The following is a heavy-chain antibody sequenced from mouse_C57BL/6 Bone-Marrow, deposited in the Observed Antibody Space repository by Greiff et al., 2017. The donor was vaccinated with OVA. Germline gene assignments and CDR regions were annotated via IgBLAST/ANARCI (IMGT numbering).Heavy chain of an antibody. CDR1: GYAFSSSW. Sequence: VQLVESGPELVKPGASVKISCKASGYAFSSSWMNWVKQRPGKGLEWIGRIYPGDGDTNYHGKFKSKATLNADKSSSTAYMQLSCLISENSAVYFCARDRASTFHVWGTGTTVTVSS. CDR2: IYPGDGDT. D-gene: IGHD3-3*01. J-gene: IGHJ1*03. V-gene: IGHV1-82*01. CDR3: ARDRASTFHV.